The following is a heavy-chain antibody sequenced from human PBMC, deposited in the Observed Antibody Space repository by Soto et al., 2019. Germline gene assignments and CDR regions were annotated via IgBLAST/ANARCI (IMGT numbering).Heavy chain of an antibody. Sequence: QVRLVQSGTEVKKPGASVKVSCQSSGYMFTSYYIHWVRQAPVLWLEWVGIINPSGCKTSSAQNFQRRVTLSRDTSTNTVYMELSGLQSEDTDVYYCAIDLKDRRLVTYDSFFGRDVLGQGTTVTVSP. D-gene: IGHD5-18*01. CDR3: AIDLKDRRLVTYDSFFGRDV. J-gene: IGHJ6*01. V-gene: IGHV1-46*01. CDR1: GYMFTSYY. CDR2: INPSGCKT.